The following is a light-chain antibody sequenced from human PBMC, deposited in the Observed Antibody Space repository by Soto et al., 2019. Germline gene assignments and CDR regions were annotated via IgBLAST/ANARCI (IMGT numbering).Light chain of an antibody. J-gene: IGKJ1*01. CDR1: QGISSY. CDR2: AAS. V-gene: IGKV1-8*01. CDR3: QQYNSYSPWT. Sequence: AIRMTQSPSSLSASTGDRVTITCRASQGISSYLAWYQQKPGKAPKLLIYAASTLQSGVPSRFSGSGSGTDFTLTISCLQSEDFATYYCQQYNSYSPWTVGQGTKVDIK.